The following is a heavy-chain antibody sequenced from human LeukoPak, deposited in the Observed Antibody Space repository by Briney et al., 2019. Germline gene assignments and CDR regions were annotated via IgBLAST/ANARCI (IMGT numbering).Heavy chain of an antibody. Sequence: GASVKVSCKASGYTFTSYGISWVRQAPGQGLEWMAWINVYNGDTYYAQKFQGRVTMTTDTSTNTAYMELRSLRADDTAVYYCARDGGYGSGSYYNVGVDYWGQGTLVTVSS. J-gene: IGHJ4*02. CDR1: GYTFTSYG. D-gene: IGHD3-10*01. CDR3: ARDGGYGSGSYYNVGVDY. V-gene: IGHV1-18*01. CDR2: INVYNGDT.